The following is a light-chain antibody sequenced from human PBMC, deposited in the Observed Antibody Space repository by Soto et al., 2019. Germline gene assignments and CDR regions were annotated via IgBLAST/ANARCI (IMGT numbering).Light chain of an antibody. J-gene: IGKJ1*01. CDR1: QSVSSSY. Sequence: EIVLTQSPGTLSLSPGERATLSCRASQSVSSSYLAWYQQKPGQAPRLLIYGASSRATGIPDRFSGRGSGTDFTLTISRLEPEGFAVYYCQQYGSSPVTFGQGTKVDIK. CDR3: QQYGSSPVT. CDR2: GAS. V-gene: IGKV3-20*01.